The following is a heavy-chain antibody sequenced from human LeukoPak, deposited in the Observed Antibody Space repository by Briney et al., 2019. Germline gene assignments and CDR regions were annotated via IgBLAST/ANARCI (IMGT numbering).Heavy chain of an antibody. CDR1: GGSISSGRYY. Sequence: SETLSLTCTVSGGSISSGRYYWSWIRQPAGKGLEWIGRIYTSGSTNYNPSLKSRVTISVDTSKNQFSLKLSSVTAADTAVYYCARHSIRRDAFDIWGQGTMVTVSS. CDR3: ARHSIRRDAFDI. V-gene: IGHV4-61*02. CDR2: IYTSGST. D-gene: IGHD4-11*01. J-gene: IGHJ3*02.